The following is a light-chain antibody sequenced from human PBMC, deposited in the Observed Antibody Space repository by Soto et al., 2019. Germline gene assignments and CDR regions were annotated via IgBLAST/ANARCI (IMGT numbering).Light chain of an antibody. CDR3: SSYTRVGSVI. CDR2: HIS. J-gene: IGLJ2*01. V-gene: IGLV2-14*01. Sequence: QSVLTQPDSVSGSPEQSISISCTATTSDVGDYNYVSWYQQYPGKAPKPIIYHISNRPSGVSNRFSGSKSGDTASLTISGLQAEDEADYYCSSYTRVGSVIFGGGTKLTVI. CDR1: TSDVGDYNY.